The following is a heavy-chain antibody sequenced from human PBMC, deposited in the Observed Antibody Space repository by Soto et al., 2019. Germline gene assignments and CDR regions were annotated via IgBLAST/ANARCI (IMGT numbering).Heavy chain of an antibody. J-gene: IGHJ4*02. V-gene: IGHV4-59*08. CDR1: GGSISSYY. Sequence: PSETLSLTCTVSGGSISSYYWSWIRQPPGKGLEWIGYIYYSGSTNYNPSLKSRVTISVDTSKNQFSLKLSSVTAADTAVYYCARLRYSSSWYEDYWGQGTLVTVSS. CDR3: ARLRYSSSWYEDY. CDR2: IYYSGST. D-gene: IGHD6-13*01.